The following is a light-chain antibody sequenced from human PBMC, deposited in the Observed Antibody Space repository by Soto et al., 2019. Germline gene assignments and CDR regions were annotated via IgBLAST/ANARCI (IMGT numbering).Light chain of an antibody. CDR3: AALDDSLNVF. CDR2: RDS. CDR1: SSNIGNNF. J-gene: IGLJ2*01. Sequence: QSVLTQPPSVSGTPGQRVTISCSGSSSNIGNNFVYWYQQLPGTAPSLLIYRDSQRPSRVPDRFSASKSGASASLTISGLRSEDEADYYCAALDDSLNVFFGGGTQLTVL. V-gene: IGLV1-47*01.